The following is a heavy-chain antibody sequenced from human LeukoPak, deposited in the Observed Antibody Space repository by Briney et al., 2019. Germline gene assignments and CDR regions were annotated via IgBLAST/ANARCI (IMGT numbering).Heavy chain of an antibody. CDR2: IDPSDSYT. Sequence: PGESLRISCKGSGYSFTSYWISWVRQMPGKGLEWMGRIDPSDSYTNYSPSFQGHVTISAGKSISTAYLQWSSLKASDTAMYYCARGGHEYSSSSPFDYWGQGTLVTVSS. CDR1: GYSFTSYW. J-gene: IGHJ4*02. D-gene: IGHD6-6*01. V-gene: IGHV5-10-1*01. CDR3: ARGGHEYSSSSPFDY.